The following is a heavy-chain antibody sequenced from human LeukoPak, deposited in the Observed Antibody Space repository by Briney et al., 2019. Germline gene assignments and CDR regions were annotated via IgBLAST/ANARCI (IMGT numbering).Heavy chain of an antibody. CDR2: VYYSGSA. CDR3: ARDGSNWSNDYYHGVDV. Sequence: TSETLSLTCTVSGDSVTTYYWSWIRQPPGMGLEWLGYVYYSGSATYNPSLKSRVTISVDTSKNQFSLRLSSVTAADTAVYYCARDGSNWSNDYYHGVDVWGQGTTVTVSS. CDR1: GDSVTTYY. J-gene: IGHJ6*02. D-gene: IGHD4-11*01. V-gene: IGHV4-59*02.